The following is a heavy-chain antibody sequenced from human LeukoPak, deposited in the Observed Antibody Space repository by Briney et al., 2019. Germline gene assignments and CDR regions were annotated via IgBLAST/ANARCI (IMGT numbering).Heavy chain of an antibody. Sequence: PSETLSLTCTVAGGSISSYYWSWIRQPPGKGLEWIGYIYYSGSTNYNPSLKSRVTIPVDTSKNQFSLKLSSVTAADTAVYYCARLAAAVTHWGQGTLVTVSS. J-gene: IGHJ4*02. CDR2: IYYSGST. CDR1: GGSISSYY. D-gene: IGHD6-13*01. V-gene: IGHV4-59*13. CDR3: ARLAAAVTH.